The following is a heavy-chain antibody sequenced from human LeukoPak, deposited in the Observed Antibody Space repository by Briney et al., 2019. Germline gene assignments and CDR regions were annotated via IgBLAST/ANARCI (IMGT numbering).Heavy chain of an antibody. D-gene: IGHD3-10*01. CDR3: AKHLWRDLLWFGEGYYFGY. J-gene: IGHJ4*02. CDR1: GFTVSSNY. CDR2: IYSGGST. Sequence: GGFLRLSCAASGFTVSSNYMSWVRQAPGKGLEWVSVIYSGGSTYYADSVKGRFTISRDNSKNTLYLQMNSLRAEDTAVYYCAKHLWRDLLWFGEGYYFGYWGQGTLVTVSS. V-gene: IGHV3-66*04.